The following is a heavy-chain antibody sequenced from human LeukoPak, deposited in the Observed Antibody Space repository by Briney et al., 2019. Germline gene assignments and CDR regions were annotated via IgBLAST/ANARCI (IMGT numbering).Heavy chain of an antibody. CDR2: ISYSGST. Sequence: PSETLSLTCTVSGGSISSYYWNWIRQPPGKGLEWIGYISYSGSTNYIPSLKSRVNISLDTSKNQFSLRLSSVTAADTAVYYCARVYCSGAGFCYPFEYWGQGILVTVSS. D-gene: IGHD2-15*01. J-gene: IGHJ4*02. V-gene: IGHV4-59*01. CDR1: GGSISSYY. CDR3: ARVYCSGAGFCYPFEY.